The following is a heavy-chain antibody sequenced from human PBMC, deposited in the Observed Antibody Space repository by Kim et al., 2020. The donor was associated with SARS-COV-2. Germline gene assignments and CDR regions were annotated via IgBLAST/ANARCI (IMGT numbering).Heavy chain of an antibody. J-gene: IGHJ5*02. D-gene: IGHD2-8*01. CDR2: FYHGGSP. V-gene: IGHV4-38-2*02. CDR1: GYSISAGSY. Sequence: SETLSLTCTVSGYSISAGSYWGWLRQPPGKALEWIGNFYHGGSPYYNPSLKSRVAISEDASKNQFSLKLTSVTAADTAVYYCARAREMAFGPWGQGTL. CDR3: ARAREMAFGP.